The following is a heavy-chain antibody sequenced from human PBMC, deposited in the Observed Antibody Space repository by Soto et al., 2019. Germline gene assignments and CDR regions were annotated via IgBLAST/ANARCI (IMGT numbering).Heavy chain of an antibody. D-gene: IGHD6-6*01. CDR3: ARDQGNSYDY. V-gene: IGHV3-21*01. CDR1: GFTFSSYS. Sequence: PGGSLRLSCAASGFTFSSYSLNWVRQAPGKGVEWVSSISSSSSYIYYEDSVRGRFTISRDNAKKSLYLQMNSLRADDTAVYYCARDQGNSYDYWGQGTLVTVSS. CDR2: ISSSSSYI. J-gene: IGHJ4*02.